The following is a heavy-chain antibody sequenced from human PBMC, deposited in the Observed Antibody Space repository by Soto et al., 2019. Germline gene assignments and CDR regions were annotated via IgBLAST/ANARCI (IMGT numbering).Heavy chain of an antibody. CDR3: ARDLSGYYYGMDV. V-gene: IGHV4-34*01. J-gene: IGHJ6*02. CDR2: INHSGST. Sequence: SETLSLTCAVYGGSFSGYFWNWVRQPPGKGLEWIGEINHSGSTKYNPSLKSRVTLSVDTSKNQFSLRVFSVTAADAAVYYCARDLSGYYYGMDVWGQGTTVTVSS. CDR1: GGSFSGYF.